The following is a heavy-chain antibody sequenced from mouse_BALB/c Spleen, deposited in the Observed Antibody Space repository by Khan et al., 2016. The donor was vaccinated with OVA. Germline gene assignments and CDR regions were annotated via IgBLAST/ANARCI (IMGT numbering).Heavy chain of an antibody. CDR2: FNPNNGGT. Sequence: IQLVQSGPELVKPGASVKISCKTSGYTFTEYTMHWVKQSHGKSLEWIGRFNPNNGGTSYNQKFKGRATLTVDESSSTAYMELRSLTSEDSAVYYCTRRDYYAYNWYFDVWGAGTTVTVSS. V-gene: IGHV1-22*01. J-gene: IGHJ1*01. CDR1: GYTFTEYT. CDR3: TRRDYYAYNWYFDV. D-gene: IGHD1-2*01.